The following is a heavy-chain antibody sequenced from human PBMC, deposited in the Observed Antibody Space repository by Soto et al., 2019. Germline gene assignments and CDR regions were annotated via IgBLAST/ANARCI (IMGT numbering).Heavy chain of an antibody. J-gene: IGHJ5*02. Sequence: HPGGSLRLSCEASGFTFSGYWMSWVRQAPGKRLGWVADIKHDGSVQYYVDSVKGRFTISRDNAKKLLFLQMNGLRAEDTALYYCARATYSNAWYRFDPWGQRTLVTVSS. CDR2: IKHDGSVQ. V-gene: IGHV3-7*03. CDR1: GFTFSGYW. CDR3: ARATYSNAWYRFDP. D-gene: IGHD4-4*01.